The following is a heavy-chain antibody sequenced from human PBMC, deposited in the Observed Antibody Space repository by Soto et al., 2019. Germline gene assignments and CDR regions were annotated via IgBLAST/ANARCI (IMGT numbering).Heavy chain of an antibody. D-gene: IGHD7-27*01. J-gene: IGHJ6*02. V-gene: IGHV4-61*08. Sequence: PSETLSLTCTVSGGSISSGGYYWSWIRQHPGKGLEWIGYIHYSGSTNYNPSLKSRVIMSLDTSKNQFFLKLTSMTAADTAAYYCAREEDWGGYHGLDVWGQGTTVTVSS. CDR1: GGSISSGGYY. CDR3: AREEDWGGYHGLDV. CDR2: IHYSGST.